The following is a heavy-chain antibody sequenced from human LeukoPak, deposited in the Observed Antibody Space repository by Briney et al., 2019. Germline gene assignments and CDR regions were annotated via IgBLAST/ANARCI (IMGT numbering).Heavy chain of an antibody. Sequence: ASVKVSCKASGGTFISYAISWVRQAPGQGLEWMGRINPNSGGTNYAQRFQGRVTMTRDTSISTAYMELSRLRSDDTAVYYCARVLYSQINYFDYWGQGTLVTVSS. D-gene: IGHD3-16*01. CDR3: ARVLYSQINYFDY. V-gene: IGHV1-2*06. J-gene: IGHJ4*02. CDR1: GGTFISYA. CDR2: INPNSGGT.